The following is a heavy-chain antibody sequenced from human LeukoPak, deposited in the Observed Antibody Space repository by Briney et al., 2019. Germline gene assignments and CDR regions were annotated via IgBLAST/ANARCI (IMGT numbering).Heavy chain of an antibody. V-gene: IGHV3-48*01. CDR3: ARGMSSGRYAVDI. CDR2: ISSSSSTI. D-gene: IGHD6-19*01. J-gene: IGHJ3*02. Sequence: PGGSLRLSCAASGFTFSSYSMNWVRQAPGKGLEWVSYISSSSSTIYYADSAKGRFTISRDNAKNSLYLQMNSLRAEDTAVYYCARGMSSGRYAVDIWGQGTMVTVSS. CDR1: GFTFSSYS.